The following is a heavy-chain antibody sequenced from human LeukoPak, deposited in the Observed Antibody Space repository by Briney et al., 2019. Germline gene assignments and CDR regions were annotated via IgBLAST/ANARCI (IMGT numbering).Heavy chain of an antibody. J-gene: IGHJ5*02. CDR2: INWNGDNT. CDR1: GFTFDDYG. Sequence: AGGSLRLSCAASGFTFDDYGMSWVRQAPGKGLEWVSGINWNGDNTNYADSLKGRFTISRDNAKNSLSLQMNSLRAEDTAVYYCARPLMYYYGSETYFWFDPWGQGTLVTVSS. D-gene: IGHD3-10*01. CDR3: ARPLMYYYGSETYFWFDP. V-gene: IGHV3-20*04.